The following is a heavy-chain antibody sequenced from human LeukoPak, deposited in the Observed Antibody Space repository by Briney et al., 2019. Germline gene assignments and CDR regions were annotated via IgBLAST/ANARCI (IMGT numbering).Heavy chain of an antibody. CDR2: IYYSGST. V-gene: IGHV4-31*03. CDR3: ARVRYYYDRSVHFDY. D-gene: IGHD3-22*01. CDR1: GGSISSGGYY. Sequence: PSETLSLTCTVFGGSISSGGYYWSWIRQHPGKGLEWIGYIYYSGSTYYNPSLKSRVTISVDTSKNQFSLKLSSVTAADTAVYYCARVRYYYDRSVHFDYWGQGTLVTVSS. J-gene: IGHJ4*02.